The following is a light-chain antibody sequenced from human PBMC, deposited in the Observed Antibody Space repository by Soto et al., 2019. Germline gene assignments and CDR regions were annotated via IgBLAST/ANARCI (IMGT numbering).Light chain of an antibody. CDR1: SSNIGSNY. CDR3: AAWDDSLSGVV. V-gene: IGLV1-47*01. J-gene: IGLJ2*01. Sequence: QSVLTQPPSASGTPGQRVTISCSGSSSNIGSNYVYWYQQLPGTAPKPLIYRNNQRPSGVPARFSGSKSGTSASLAIGGLRSEDEADYYCAAWDDSLSGVVFGGGTKLTVL. CDR2: RNN.